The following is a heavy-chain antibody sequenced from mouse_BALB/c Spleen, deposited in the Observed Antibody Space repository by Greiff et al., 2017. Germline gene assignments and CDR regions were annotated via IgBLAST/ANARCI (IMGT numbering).Heavy chain of an antibody. CDR3: ARQESSGAWFAY. CDR2: ISDGGSYT. D-gene: IGHD3-1*01. CDR1: GFTFSDYY. Sequence: EVKLMESGGGLVKPGGSLKLSCAASGFTFSDYYMYWVRQTPEKRLEWVATISDGGSYTYYPDSVKGRFTISRDNAKNNLYLQMSSLKSEDTAMYYCARQESSGAWFAYWGQGTLVTVSA. J-gene: IGHJ3*01. V-gene: IGHV5-4*02.